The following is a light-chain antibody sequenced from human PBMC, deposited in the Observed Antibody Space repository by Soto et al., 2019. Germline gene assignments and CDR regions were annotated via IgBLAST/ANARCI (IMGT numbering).Light chain of an antibody. CDR3: QQYNSNSET. V-gene: IGKV1-5*03. CDR1: QSISSW. CDR2: EAS. Sequence: DIQMTQSPSTLSASVGDKVTITSRASQSISSWLAWYQQKPGKAHKVLIHEASSLESAGTSRFSGSGSESEFTLAISSLQPDDFATDYWQQYNSNSETFGQGPKVEIK. J-gene: IGKJ1*01.